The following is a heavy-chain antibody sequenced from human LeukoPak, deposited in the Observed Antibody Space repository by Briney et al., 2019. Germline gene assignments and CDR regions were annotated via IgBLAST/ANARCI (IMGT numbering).Heavy chain of an antibody. CDR2: IWYDGSNK. V-gene: IGHV3-33*01. CDR1: GFTFSSYG. D-gene: IGHD3-10*01. CDR3: VRDRAYYYGSGINY. Sequence: GRSLRLSCAASGFTFSSYGMHWARQAPGKGLEWVAVIWYDGSNKYYADSVKGRFTISRDNSKNTLYLQMNSLRAEDTAVYYCVRDRAYYYGSGINYWGQGTLVTVSS. J-gene: IGHJ4*02.